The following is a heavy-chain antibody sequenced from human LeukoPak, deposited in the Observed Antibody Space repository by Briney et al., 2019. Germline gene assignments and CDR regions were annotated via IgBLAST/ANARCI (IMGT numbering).Heavy chain of an antibody. D-gene: IGHD6-6*01. J-gene: IGHJ5*02. CDR3: ARGPDSSSSNWFDP. CDR1: GGSISSGGYY. Sequence: PSQTLSLTCTVSGGSISSGGYYWSWIRQHPGKGQEWIGYIYYSGSTYYNPSLKSRVTISVDTSKNQFSLKLSSVTAADTAVYYCARGPDSSSSNWFDPWGQGTLVTVSS. CDR2: IYYSGST. V-gene: IGHV4-31*03.